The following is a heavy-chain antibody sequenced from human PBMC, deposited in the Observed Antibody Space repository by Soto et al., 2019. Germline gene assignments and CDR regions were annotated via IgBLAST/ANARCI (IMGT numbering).Heavy chain of an antibody. J-gene: IGHJ6*02. V-gene: IGHV4-39*01. CDR3: VRHPLPLLRFLDPQGYGMDV. CDR1: GGSISSSSYY. CDR2: IYNSGST. D-gene: IGHD3-3*01. Sequence: PSETLSLTCTVYGGSISSSSYYWGWIRQPPGKGLEWIGSIYNSGSTYYNPSLKSRVTISVDTSKNQFSLKLSSVTAADTAVYYCVRHPLPLLRFLDPQGYGMDVWGQGTTVT.